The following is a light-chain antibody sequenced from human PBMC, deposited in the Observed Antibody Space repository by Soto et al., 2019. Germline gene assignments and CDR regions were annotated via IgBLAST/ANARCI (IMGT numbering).Light chain of an antibody. V-gene: IGKV3-11*01. CDR2: DAS. J-gene: IGKJ2*01. Sequence: EIVLTQSPATLSLSPGERATLSCRASQSVSSYLAWYQQKPGQAPRLLIYDASNGATGIPARFSGSGSGTDFILTISILEPEDFAVYYCQQRSNWRYTFGQGTKLEIK. CDR1: QSVSSY. CDR3: QQRSNWRYT.